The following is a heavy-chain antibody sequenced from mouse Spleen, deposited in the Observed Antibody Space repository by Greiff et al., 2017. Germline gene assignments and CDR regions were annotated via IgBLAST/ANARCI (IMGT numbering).Heavy chain of an antibody. Sequence: EVKLVESGGGLVKPGGSLKLSCAASGFTFSDYGMHWVRQAPEKGLEWVAYISSGSSTIYYADTVKGRFTISRDNAKNTLFLQMTSLRSEDTAMYYCARNYRYDGRAWFAYWGQGTLVTVSA. J-gene: IGHJ3*01. CDR1: GFTFSDYG. D-gene: IGHD2-14*01. V-gene: IGHV5-17*01. CDR2: ISSGSSTI. CDR3: ARNYRYDGRAWFAY.